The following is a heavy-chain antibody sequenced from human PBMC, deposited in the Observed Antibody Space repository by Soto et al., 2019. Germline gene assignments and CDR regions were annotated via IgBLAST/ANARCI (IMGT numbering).Heavy chain of an antibody. J-gene: IGHJ3*02. CDR3: ARGLITRYSGGPDAFDI. Sequence: SVKVSCKASGGTFSSYAISWVRQAPGQGLEWMGGIIPIFGTANYAQKFQGRVTITADESTSTAYMELSSLRSEDTAVYYCARGLITRYSGGPDAFDIWGQGTMVTVSS. CDR1: GGTFSSYA. CDR2: IIPIFGTA. V-gene: IGHV1-69*13. D-gene: IGHD6-19*01.